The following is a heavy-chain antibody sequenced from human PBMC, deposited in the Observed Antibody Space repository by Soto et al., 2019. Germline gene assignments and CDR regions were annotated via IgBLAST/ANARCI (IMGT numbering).Heavy chain of an antibody. Sequence: SETLSLTCTVSGDSISSGDSCWSWIRQPPGKGLEWIGEINHSGSTNYNPSLKSRVTISVDTSKNQFSLKLSSVTAADTAVYYCARGGGLLDYYFDYWGQGTQVTVSS. J-gene: IGHJ4*02. V-gene: IGHV4-39*07. CDR1: GDSISSGDSC. CDR2: INHSGST. D-gene: IGHD3-16*01. CDR3: ARGGGLLDYYFDY.